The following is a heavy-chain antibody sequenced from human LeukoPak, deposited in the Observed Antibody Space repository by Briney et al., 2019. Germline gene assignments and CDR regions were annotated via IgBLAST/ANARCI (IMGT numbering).Heavy chain of an antibody. D-gene: IGHD2-15*01. CDR2: INAGNGNT. V-gene: IGHV1-3*03. J-gene: IGHJ3*02. Sequence: GASVKVSCKASGYTFTSYAMHWVRQAPGQRLEWMGWINAGNGNTKYSQEFQGRVTITRDTSASTAYMELSSLRSEDMAVYYCARAAVVVVAATTYWHAFDIWGQGTMVTVSS. CDR1: GYTFTSYA. CDR3: ARAAVVVVAATTYWHAFDI.